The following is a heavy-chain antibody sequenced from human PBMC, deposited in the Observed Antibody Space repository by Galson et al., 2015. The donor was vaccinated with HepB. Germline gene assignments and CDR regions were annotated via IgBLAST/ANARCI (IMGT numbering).Heavy chain of an antibody. Sequence: AIHWVRQASGKGPEWVGRIRSRANNYATSYVPSLGGRFTISRDDSKNMAYLHMRSLKTEDTAVYYCARLGDFSGYSSRWGQGTPVTVSS. D-gene: IGHD5-12*01. V-gene: IGHV3-73*01. CDR1: A. CDR3: ARLGDFSGYSSR. J-gene: IGHJ4*02. CDR2: IRSRANNYAT.